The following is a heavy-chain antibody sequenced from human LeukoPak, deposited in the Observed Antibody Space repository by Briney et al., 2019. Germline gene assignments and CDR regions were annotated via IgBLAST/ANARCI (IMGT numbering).Heavy chain of an antibody. CDR2: INWNGGIT. CDR3: AREPRGYYYDSSAADY. D-gene: IGHD3-22*01. Sequence: GGSLRLSCAASGFTFDDYGMSWVRQAPGKGLEWVSGINWNGGITGYADSVKGRFTISRDNAKNSLYLQMNSLRAEDTALYYCAREPRGYYYDSSAADYWGQGTLVTVSS. V-gene: IGHV3-20*04. J-gene: IGHJ4*02. CDR1: GFTFDDYG.